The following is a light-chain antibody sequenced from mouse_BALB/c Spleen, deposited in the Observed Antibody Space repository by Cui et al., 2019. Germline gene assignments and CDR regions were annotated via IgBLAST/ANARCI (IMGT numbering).Light chain of an antibody. V-gene: IGKV6-15*01. Sequence: DIVLTQSQQLLSTSVGDRVSVTCKASQNVGTNVAWYQQKPGQSPKALIYSASYRYSGVPDRFTGSGSGTDFTLTISNVQPEDLAEYFCQQYNSYPLTFGAGTKLELK. J-gene: IGKJ5*01. CDR1: QNVGTN. CDR3: QQYNSYPLT. CDR2: SAS.